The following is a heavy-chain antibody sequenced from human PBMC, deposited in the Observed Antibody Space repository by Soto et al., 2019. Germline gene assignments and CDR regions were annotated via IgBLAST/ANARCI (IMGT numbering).Heavy chain of an antibody. CDR2: ISSSSSTI. Sequence: GSLRLSCAASGFTFSSYSMNWVRQAPGKGLEWVSYISSSSSTIYYADSVKGRFTISRDNAKNSLYLQMNSLRDEGTAVYYCARDLLGYCSSTSCYTGYYGMDVWGQGTTVTVSS. CDR3: ARDLLGYCSSTSCYTGYYGMDV. J-gene: IGHJ6*02. V-gene: IGHV3-48*02. D-gene: IGHD2-2*02. CDR1: GFTFSSYS.